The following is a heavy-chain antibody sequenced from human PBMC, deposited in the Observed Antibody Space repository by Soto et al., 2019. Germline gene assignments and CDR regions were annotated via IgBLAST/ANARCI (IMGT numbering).Heavy chain of an antibody. Sequence: ASVKVSCKASGYTFSNHYIHWVRQAPGQGLEWMGIINPRSTSALYAQKFQGRVTMTRDTSTSTVYMELRRLRSEDTAVYYCGREGLIAYYDNSGYMDYWGQGALVTVSS. CDR2: INPRSTSA. CDR3: GREGLIAYYDNSGYMDY. D-gene: IGHD3-22*01. V-gene: IGHV1-46*03. CDR1: GYTFSNHY. J-gene: IGHJ4*02.